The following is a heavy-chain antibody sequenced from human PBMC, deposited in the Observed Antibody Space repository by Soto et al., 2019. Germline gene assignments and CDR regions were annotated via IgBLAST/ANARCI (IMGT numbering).Heavy chain of an antibody. D-gene: IGHD3-9*01. Sequence: SETLSLTCTVSGGSVSSSSYYWGWVRQPPGKGLEWIGSVNYSGSTNYNPSLKSRVTISVDTSKNQFSLKLSSVTAADTAVYYCARGSRLRYPTNWFDPWGQGTLVTVSS. CDR3: ARGSRLRYPTNWFDP. CDR1: GGSVSSSSYY. J-gene: IGHJ5*02. CDR2: VNYSGST. V-gene: IGHV4-39*07.